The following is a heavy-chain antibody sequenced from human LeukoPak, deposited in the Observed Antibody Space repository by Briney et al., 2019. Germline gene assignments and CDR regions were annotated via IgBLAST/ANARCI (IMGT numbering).Heavy chain of an antibody. Sequence: GGSLRLSCAASGFSFSDYSINWVRQAPGKGLEWVSSINNGGIYTYYADSVKGRFTISRDNAKNSLYLQINSLTAEDTAVYYCARGWWNSGFDYWGQGILVTASS. J-gene: IGHJ4*02. CDR1: GFSFSDYS. V-gene: IGHV3-21*01. D-gene: IGHD2-15*01. CDR2: INNGGIYT. CDR3: ARGWWNSGFDY.